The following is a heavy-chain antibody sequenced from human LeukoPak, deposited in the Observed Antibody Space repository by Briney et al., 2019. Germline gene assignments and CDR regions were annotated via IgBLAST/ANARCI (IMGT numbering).Heavy chain of an antibody. J-gene: IGHJ5*02. CDR2: IYTSGST. V-gene: IGHV4-4*07. CDR3: ARLSSDSSGYYYLGFDP. Sequence: SETLSLTCTVSGGSISSYYWSWIRQPAGKGLEWIGRIYTSGSTNYNPSLKSRVTMSVDTSKNQFSLKLSSVTAADTAVYYCARLSSDSSGYYYLGFDPWGQGTLVTVSS. CDR1: GGSISSYY. D-gene: IGHD3-22*01.